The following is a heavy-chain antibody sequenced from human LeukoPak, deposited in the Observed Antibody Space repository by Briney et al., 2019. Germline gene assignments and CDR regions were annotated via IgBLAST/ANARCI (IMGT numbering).Heavy chain of an antibody. Sequence: GGSLRLSCAASGFTFSSYAMSWVRQAPGKGLEWVSAISGSGGSTYYADSVKGRFTISRDNSKNTLYLQMNSLRAEDTAVYYCAKEGKYSSGWYGGDYFDYWGQGTQVTVSS. J-gene: IGHJ4*02. D-gene: IGHD6-19*01. CDR3: AKEGKYSSGWYGGDYFDY. CDR2: ISGSGGST. V-gene: IGHV3-23*01. CDR1: GFTFSSYA.